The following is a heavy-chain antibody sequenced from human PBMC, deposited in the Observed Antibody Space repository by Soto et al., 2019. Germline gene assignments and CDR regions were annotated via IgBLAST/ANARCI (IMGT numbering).Heavy chain of an antibody. CDR3: AKDLGTHSGYDSNYYGMDV. J-gene: IGHJ6*02. V-gene: IGHV3-30*18. D-gene: IGHD5-12*01. CDR2: ISYDGSNK. Sequence: GGSLRLSCAASGFTFSSYGMHWVRQAPGKGLEWVAVISYDGSNKYYADSVKGRFTISRDNSKNTLYLQMNSLRAEDTAVYYCAKDLGTHSGYDSNYYGMDVWGQGTTVTVSS. CDR1: GFTFSSYG.